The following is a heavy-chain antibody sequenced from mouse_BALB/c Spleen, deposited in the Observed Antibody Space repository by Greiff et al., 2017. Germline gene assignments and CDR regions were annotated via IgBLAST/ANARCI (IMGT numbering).Heavy chain of an antibody. Sequence: VQLQQSGAELVRPGSSVKISCKASGYAFSSYWMNWVKQRPGQGLEWIGQIYPGDGDTNYNGKFKGKATLTADKSSSTAYMQLSSLTSEDSAVYFCARGDYRYDGMDYWGQGTSVTVSS. CDR3: ARGDYRYDGMDY. CDR2: IYPGDGDT. J-gene: IGHJ4*01. CDR1: GYAFSSYW. D-gene: IGHD2-14*01. V-gene: IGHV1-80*01.